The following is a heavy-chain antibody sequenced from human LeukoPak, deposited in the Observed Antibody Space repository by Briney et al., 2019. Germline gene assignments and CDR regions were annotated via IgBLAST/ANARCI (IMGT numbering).Heavy chain of an antibody. CDR3: ARIDGGTSYDILTGYFKELYGMDV. CDR2: ISYDGSNK. J-gene: IGHJ6*02. Sequence: GRSLRLSCAASGFTFSSYGMHWVRQAPGKGLEWVAVISYDGSNKYYADSVKGRFTISRDNSKNTLYLQMNSLRAEDTAVYYCARIDGGTSYDILTGYFKELYGMDVWGQGTTVTVSS. CDR1: GFTFSSYG. V-gene: IGHV3-30*03. D-gene: IGHD3-9*01.